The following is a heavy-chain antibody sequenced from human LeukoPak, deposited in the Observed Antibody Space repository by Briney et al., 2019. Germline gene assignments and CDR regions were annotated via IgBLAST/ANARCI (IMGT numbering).Heavy chain of an antibody. V-gene: IGHV3-49*03. Sequence: GGSLRLSCTASGFTFGDYAMSWFRQAPGKGLEWVGSIRSKAYGGTTEYAASVKGRFTISRDDSKSIAYLQMNSLKTEDTAVYYCTRVSRLRYFDWLLFGYFDYWGQGTLVTVSS. CDR2: IRSKAYGGTT. J-gene: IGHJ4*02. CDR3: TRVSRLRYFDWLLFGYFDY. CDR1: GFTFGDYA. D-gene: IGHD3-9*01.